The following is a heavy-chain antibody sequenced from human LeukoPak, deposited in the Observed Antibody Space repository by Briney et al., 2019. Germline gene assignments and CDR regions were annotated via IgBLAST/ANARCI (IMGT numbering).Heavy chain of an antibody. CDR2: ISYDGSNK. CDR3: ARDWGTEFWSGYSSDF. CDR1: GFIFSRYG. J-gene: IGHJ4*02. Sequence: QPGGSLRLSCAASGFIFSRYGMHWVRQAPGKGLEWVALISYDGSNKEYADSVKGRFTISRDKSKNTVYLQMKSLTTEDTAMYYCARDWGTEFWSGYSSDFWGQGTLVTVSS. D-gene: IGHD3-3*01. V-gene: IGHV3-30*03.